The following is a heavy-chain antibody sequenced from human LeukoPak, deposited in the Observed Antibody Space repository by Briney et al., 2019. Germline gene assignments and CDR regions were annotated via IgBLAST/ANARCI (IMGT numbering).Heavy chain of an antibody. V-gene: IGHV3-21*01. J-gene: IGHJ3*02. CDR2: ISSSSSYI. CDR3: ARDSGDAFDI. D-gene: IGHD3-10*01. CDR1: GFTFSSYS. Sequence: GGSLRLSCAASGFTFSSYSMNWVRQAPGKGLKWVSSISSSSSYIYYADSVKGRFTISRDNAKNSLYLQMNSLRAEDTAVYYCARDSGDAFDIWGQGTMVTVSS.